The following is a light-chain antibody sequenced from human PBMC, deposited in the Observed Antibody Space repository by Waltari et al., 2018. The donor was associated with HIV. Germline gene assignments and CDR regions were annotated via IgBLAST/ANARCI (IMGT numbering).Light chain of an antibody. J-gene: IGKJ1*01. CDR1: QSVSSSY. Sequence: EIVLTQSQGTLSLSTGERDTLSCRASQSVSSSYLAWYQQKPGQAPRLLIYGASSRATGIPDRFSGSGSGTDFTLTISRLEPEDFAVYYCQQYGSPKTFGQGTKVEIK. CDR3: QQYGSPKT. CDR2: GAS. V-gene: IGKV3-20*01.